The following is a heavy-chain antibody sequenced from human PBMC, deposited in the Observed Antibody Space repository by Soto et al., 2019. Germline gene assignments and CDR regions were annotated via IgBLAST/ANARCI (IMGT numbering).Heavy chain of an antibody. CDR3: AKDRSVYYYDSSGYYPVYFQH. V-gene: IGHV3-30*18. J-gene: IGHJ1*01. D-gene: IGHD3-22*01. CDR2: ISYDGSNK. Sequence: SLRLSCAASGFTFSSYGMHWVRQAPGKGLEWVAAISYDGSNKYYADSVKGRFTISRDNSKNTLYLQMNSLRAEDTAVYYCAKDRSVYYYDSSGYYPVYFQHWGQGTLVTAPQ. CDR1: GFTFSSYG.